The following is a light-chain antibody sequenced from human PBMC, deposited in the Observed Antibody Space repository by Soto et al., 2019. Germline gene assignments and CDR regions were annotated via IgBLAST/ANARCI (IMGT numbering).Light chain of an antibody. V-gene: IGKV1-39*01. J-gene: IGKJ1*01. Sequence: DIQLTQSPSSLSASVGDRVTITCRASQSISSYLHWYQQKPGKAPRLLIFAASSLQSGVPSRFSGSGFGTDFTLTISSLQLEDFATYYCQQSYSTPRRTFGQGTKVDIK. CDR3: QQSYSTPRRT. CDR1: QSISSY. CDR2: AAS.